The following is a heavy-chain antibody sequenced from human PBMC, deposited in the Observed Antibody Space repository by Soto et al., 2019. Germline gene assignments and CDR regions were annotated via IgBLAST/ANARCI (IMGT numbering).Heavy chain of an antibody. V-gene: IGHV5-51*01. CDR1: GYSFTSYW. J-gene: IGHJ3*02. CDR2: IYPGDSDT. CDR3: ARVLSYYYDSSGYYDAFDI. Sequence: GESLKISCKGSGYSFTSYWIGWVRQMPGKGLEWMGIIYPGDSDTRYSPSFQGQVTISADKSISTAYLQWSSLKASDTAMYYCARVLSYYYDSSGYYDAFDIWGQGTMVTVSS. D-gene: IGHD3-22*01.